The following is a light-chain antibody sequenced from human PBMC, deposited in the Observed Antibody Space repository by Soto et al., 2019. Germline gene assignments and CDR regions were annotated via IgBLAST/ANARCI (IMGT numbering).Light chain of an antibody. V-gene: IGKV1-17*01. CDR2: ATP. CDR3: LQHHAYPRT. Sequence: DIQMTQSPSSLSASVGDRVIITCRASEDIKSDLGWYQQKAGEAPRRLISATPSLQSGVPSRFSGSGSGTEFTLTISSLQPEDLATYYCLQHHAYPRTFGQGTKVDIK. CDR1: EDIKSD. J-gene: IGKJ1*01.